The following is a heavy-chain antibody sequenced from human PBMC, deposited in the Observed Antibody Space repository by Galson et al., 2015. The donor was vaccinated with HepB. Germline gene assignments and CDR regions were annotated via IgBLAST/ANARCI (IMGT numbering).Heavy chain of an antibody. CDR3: ARVVDFWSGTAYGMDV. CDR2: IYYSGST. J-gene: IGHJ6*02. V-gene: IGHV4-59*01. D-gene: IGHD3-3*01. Sequence: SETLSLTCTVSGGSISSYYWSWIRQPPGKRLEWIGYIYYSGSTNYNPSLKSRVTISVDTSKNQLSLKLISVTAADTAVYYCARVVDFWSGTAYGMDVWGQGTTVTVSS. CDR1: GGSISSYY.